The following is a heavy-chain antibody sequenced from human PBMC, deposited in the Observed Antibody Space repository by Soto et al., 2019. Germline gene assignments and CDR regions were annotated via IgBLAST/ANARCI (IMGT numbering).Heavy chain of an antibody. CDR1: GFTFSSYS. CDR3: AKLGGQLVQFIHYGMDV. J-gene: IGHJ6*02. V-gene: IGHV3-21*01. Sequence: PGGSLRLSCAASGFTFSSYSMNWVRQAPGKGLEWVSSISSSSSYIYYADSVKGRFTISRDNAKNSLYLQMNSLRAEDTAVYYCAKLGGQLVQFIHYGMDVWGQGTTVTVSS. CDR2: ISSSSSYI. D-gene: IGHD6-6*01.